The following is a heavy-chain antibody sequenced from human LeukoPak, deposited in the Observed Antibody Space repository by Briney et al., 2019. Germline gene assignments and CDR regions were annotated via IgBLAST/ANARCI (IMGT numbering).Heavy chain of an antibody. D-gene: IGHD3-10*01. Sequence: SAKVSCKASGGTFSSYAINWVRQAPGQGLEWIGRIVPIFGTTNYAQNFQGRVTITADESTSTAYMELSSLRSEDTAVYYCTRSRGSGSYLDYWGQGTLVTVSS. J-gene: IGHJ4*02. CDR3: TRSRGSGSYLDY. CDR2: IVPIFGTT. V-gene: IGHV1-69*13. CDR1: GGTFSSYA.